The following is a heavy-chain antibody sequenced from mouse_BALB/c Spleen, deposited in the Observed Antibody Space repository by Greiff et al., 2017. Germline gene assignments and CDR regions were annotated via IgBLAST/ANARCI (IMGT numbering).Heavy chain of an antibody. CDR1: GFSLTGYG. J-gene: IGHJ4*01. CDR2: IWGDGST. V-gene: IGHV2-6-7*01. D-gene: IGHD3-1*01. CDR3: ARDPTARATSYYAMDY. Sequence: QVQLKESGPGLVAPSQSLSITCTVSGFSLTGYGVNWVRQPPGKGLEWLGMIWGDGSTDYNSALKSRLSISKDNSKSQVFLKMNSLQTDDTARYYCARDPTARATSYYAMDYWGQGTSVTVSS.